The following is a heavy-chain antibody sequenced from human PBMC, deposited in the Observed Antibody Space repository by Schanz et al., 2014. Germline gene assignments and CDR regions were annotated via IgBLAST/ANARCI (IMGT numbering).Heavy chain of an antibody. J-gene: IGHJ4*02. V-gene: IGHV3-7*01. CDR2: IKQDGIEK. Sequence: EVQLVESGGGLVQPGGSLRHSCAASGFTFGNFFMSWVRQAPGKGLEWVANIKQDGIEKYYVDSVKGRFTISRDNAKNSLYLQVDALRAEDTAVYYCARDLRNSRPSYYDHWGQGTLVTVSA. CDR3: ARDLRNSRPSYYDH. CDR1: GFTFGNFF. D-gene: IGHD6-13*01.